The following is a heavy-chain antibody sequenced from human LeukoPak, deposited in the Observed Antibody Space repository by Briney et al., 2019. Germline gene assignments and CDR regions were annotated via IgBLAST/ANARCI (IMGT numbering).Heavy chain of an antibody. CDR1: GGSISRHY. D-gene: IGHD3-10*01. CDR3: ARDLGSGEYDD. CDR2: ISNRGTP. J-gene: IGHJ4*02. Sequence: WETLTLICTVSGGSISRHYWSWMRQPPGKGLALIGYISNRGTPTYNPSLKRRVIISVATSKNQFSLKLSSVTATNTAVYYCARDLGSGEYDDWGQGTLVTVSS. V-gene: IGHV4-59*11.